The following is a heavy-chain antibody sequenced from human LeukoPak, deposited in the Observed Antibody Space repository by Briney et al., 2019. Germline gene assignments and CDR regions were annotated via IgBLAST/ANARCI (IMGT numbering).Heavy chain of an antibody. Sequence: ASVKVSCKASGYTFTSYGISWVRQAPGQGLEWMGWISAYNGNTNYAQKLQGRVTMTTDTSTNTAYMELRSLRSDDTAVYYCARTIAVAGTGLNWFDPWGQGTLVTVSS. CDR1: GYTFTSYG. CDR3: ARTIAVAGTGLNWFDP. D-gene: IGHD6-19*01. CDR2: ISAYNGNT. V-gene: IGHV1-18*01. J-gene: IGHJ5*02.